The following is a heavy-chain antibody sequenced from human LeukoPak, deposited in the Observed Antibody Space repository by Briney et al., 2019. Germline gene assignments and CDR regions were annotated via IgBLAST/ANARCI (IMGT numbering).Heavy chain of an antibody. V-gene: IGHV3-7*01. CDR2: IKGDGNEK. D-gene: IGHD3-10*01. Sequence: GGSLRLSCAASGFSFSRYWMNWVRQAPRKGLEWVANIKGDGNEKNYVDSVKGRFSISRGNARNSLYLQMDSLRAEDTAVYYCAKEGAYPIITYDSWGQGALVTVSS. CDR1: GFSFSRYW. J-gene: IGHJ5*01. CDR3: AKEGAYPIITYDS.